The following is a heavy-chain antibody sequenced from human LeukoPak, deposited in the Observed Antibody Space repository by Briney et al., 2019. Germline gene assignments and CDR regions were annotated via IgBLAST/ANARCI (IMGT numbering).Heavy chain of an antibody. Sequence: SETLSLTCTVSGGSISSYYWSWIRQPPGKGLEWIGYIYSSGSTNYNPSLKSRVTMSVDTSKNQFSLKLSSVTAADTAVYYCARGQGSRAARQWGQGTLVTVSS. V-gene: IGHV4-4*09. CDR1: GGSISSYY. CDR2: IYSSGST. D-gene: IGHD2-15*01. J-gene: IGHJ4*02. CDR3: ARGQGSRAARQ.